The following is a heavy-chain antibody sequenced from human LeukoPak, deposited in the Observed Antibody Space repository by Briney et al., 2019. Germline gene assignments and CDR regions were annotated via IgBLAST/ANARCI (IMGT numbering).Heavy chain of an antibody. J-gene: IGHJ4*02. V-gene: IGHV3-23*01. D-gene: IGHD1-26*01. CDR1: GFTFSSYA. CDR3: AKDRRGSLDY. CDR2: ISGSGGST. Sequence: GGSLRLSRAASGFTFSSYAMSWVRQAPGQGLEWVSAISGSGGSTYYADSVKGRFTISRDNSKNTLYLQMNSLRAEDTAVYYCAKDRRGSLDYWGQGTLVTVSS.